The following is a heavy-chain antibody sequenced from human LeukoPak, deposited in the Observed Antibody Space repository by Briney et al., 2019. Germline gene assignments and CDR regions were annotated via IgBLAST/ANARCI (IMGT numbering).Heavy chain of an antibody. CDR3: ARDWSGFLFDP. CDR2: ISSSSSYI. Sequence: GRSLRLSCAASGFTFSSYSMNWVRQAPGKGLEWVSSISSSSSYIYYADSVKGRFTISRDNAKNSLYLQMNSLRAEDTAVYYCARDWSGFLFDPWGQGTLVTVSS. V-gene: IGHV3-21*01. D-gene: IGHD2/OR15-2a*01. J-gene: IGHJ5*02. CDR1: GFTFSSYS.